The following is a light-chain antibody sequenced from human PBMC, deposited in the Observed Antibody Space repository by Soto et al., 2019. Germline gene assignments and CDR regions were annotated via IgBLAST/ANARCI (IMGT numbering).Light chain of an antibody. V-gene: IGLV2-14*01. CDR3: SSYTTSNTQV. CDR2: DVS. J-gene: IGLJ3*02. Sequence: QSALTQPASVSGSPGQSITISCTGTSSDVGTYNYVSWYQHRPGKAPQLMIYDVSYRPSGVSNRFSGSKSANTASLTISGLQAEDEADYYCSSYTTSNTQVFGGGTKVTVL. CDR1: SSDVGTYNY.